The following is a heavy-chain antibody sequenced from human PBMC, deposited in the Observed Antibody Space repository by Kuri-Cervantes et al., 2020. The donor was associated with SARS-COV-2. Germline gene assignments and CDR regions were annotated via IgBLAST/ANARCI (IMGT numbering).Heavy chain of an antibody. CDR2: IYYSGST. Sequence: ESLKISCTVSGGSISSSSYYWGWIRQPPGKGLEWIGSIYYSGSTYYNPSLKSRVTISVDTSKNQFSLKLSSVTAADTAVYYCARHEYSSSWVDYWGQGTLVTV. V-gene: IGHV4-39*01. J-gene: IGHJ4*02. CDR3: ARHEYSSSWVDY. CDR1: GGSISSSSYY. D-gene: IGHD6-13*01.